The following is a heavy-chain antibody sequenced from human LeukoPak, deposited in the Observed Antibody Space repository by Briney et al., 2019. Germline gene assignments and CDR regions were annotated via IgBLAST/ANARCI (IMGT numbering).Heavy chain of an antibody. CDR3: AKLGGQPLHNYYVGV. V-gene: IGHV3-23*01. J-gene: IGHJ6*03. CDR2: ILDSGYST. CDR1: GFTFSSYA. Sequence: GGSLRLSCAASGFTFSSYAMSWVRQAPGKGLEWVSGILDSGYSTYYANSVKGRFTISRDSSNNTLYLQMNSLRAEDTAVYYCAKLGGQPLHNYYVGVWGKGTTVAVSS. D-gene: IGHD3-16*01.